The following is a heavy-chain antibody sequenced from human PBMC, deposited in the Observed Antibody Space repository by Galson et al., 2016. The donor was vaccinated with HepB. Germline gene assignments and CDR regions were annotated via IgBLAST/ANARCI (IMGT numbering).Heavy chain of an antibody. CDR1: GFTFSSYW. CDR2: IRRDATQK. J-gene: IGHJ3*02. Sequence: SLRLSCAASGFTFSSYWMTWVRQTPGQGLEWVANIRRDATQKNYVDSVKGRFTISRDNAKNPLFLQMNSLRVEDTAVYYCARDLTPSFDSGTYYDAFDIWGQGTMVTVSS. D-gene: IGHD5-12*01. CDR3: ARDLTPSFDSGTYYDAFDI. V-gene: IGHV3-7*01.